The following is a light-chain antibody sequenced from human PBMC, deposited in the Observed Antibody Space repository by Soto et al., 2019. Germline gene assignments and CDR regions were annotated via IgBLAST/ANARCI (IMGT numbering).Light chain of an antibody. CDR2: GAS. V-gene: IGKV3-20*01. CDR1: QSVSSY. J-gene: IGKJ4*01. Sequence: EIVLTQSPATLCLSPGERATLSCRASQSVSSYLAWYQQKTGQAPRILIYGASSRATGIPDRFSGGGSGTDFTLTISRLEPEDFSVYYCQQFSSYPLTFGGGTKVDIK. CDR3: QQFSSYPLT.